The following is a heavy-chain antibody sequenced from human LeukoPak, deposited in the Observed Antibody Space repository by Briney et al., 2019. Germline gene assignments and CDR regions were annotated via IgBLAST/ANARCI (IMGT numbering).Heavy chain of an antibody. CDR2: INHSGST. D-gene: IGHD1-26*01. CDR3: ATRETSYYYYMDV. CDR1: GGSISSSSYY. V-gene: IGHV4-39*07. J-gene: IGHJ6*03. Sequence: SETLSLTCTVSGGSISSSSYYWGWIRQPPGKGLEWIGEINHSGSTNYNPSLKSRVTISVDTSKNQFSLKLSSVTAADTAVYYCATRETSYYYYMDVWGKGTTVTISS.